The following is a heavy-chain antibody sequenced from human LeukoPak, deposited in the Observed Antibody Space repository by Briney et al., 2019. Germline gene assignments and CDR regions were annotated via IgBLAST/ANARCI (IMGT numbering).Heavy chain of an antibody. CDR3: VRDRRRGFDY. CDR2: IKQDGSEK. V-gene: IGHV3-7*01. Sequence: PGGSLRLSCAASGFTFSSHWMSWVRQAPGKGLEWVANIKQDGSEKYYVDSVKGRFTISRDNAKNSLFLQMNSLRVEDTAVYYCVRDRRRGFDYWGQGTLVTVSS. CDR1: GFTFSSHW. J-gene: IGHJ4*02.